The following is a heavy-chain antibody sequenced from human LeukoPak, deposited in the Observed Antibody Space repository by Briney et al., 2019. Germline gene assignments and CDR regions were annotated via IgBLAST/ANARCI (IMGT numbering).Heavy chain of an antibody. Sequence: GRSLRLSCAASGFTFSSYAMHWVRQAPGKGLEWVAVISYDGSNKYYADSVKGRFTISRDNSKNTLYLQMNSLRAEDTAVYYCARAGPLTDCYGSGTYAPFDYWGQGTLVTVSS. D-gene: IGHD3-10*01. CDR3: ARAGPLTDCYGSGTYAPFDY. V-gene: IGHV3-30*04. CDR2: ISYDGSNK. CDR1: GFTFSSYA. J-gene: IGHJ4*02.